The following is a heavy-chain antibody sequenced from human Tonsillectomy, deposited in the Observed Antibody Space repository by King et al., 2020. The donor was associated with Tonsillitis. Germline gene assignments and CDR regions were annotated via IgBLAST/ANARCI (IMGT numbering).Heavy chain of an antibody. Sequence: QLVQSGAEVMRPGASVKVSCKASGYTFTGYYLHWVRQAPGQGLEWMGWINPNSGGTNYVQKFQGRVTVTRDTSISTAYMELSSLRSDDTAVYFCARTRYESWSGNLGAGMDVWGQGTTVTVSS. J-gene: IGHJ6*02. CDR2: INPNSGGT. CDR1: GYTFTGYY. CDR3: ARTRYESWSGNLGAGMDV. D-gene: IGHD3-3*01. V-gene: IGHV1-2*02.